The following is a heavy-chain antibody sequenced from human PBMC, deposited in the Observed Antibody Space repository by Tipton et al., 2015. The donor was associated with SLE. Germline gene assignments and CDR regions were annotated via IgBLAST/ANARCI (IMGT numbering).Heavy chain of an antibody. CDR3: AKDVGGNSPFDS. J-gene: IGHJ4*02. CDR1: GGSITDSNYY. CDR2: FSYFGIT. Sequence: TLSLTCIVSGGSITDSNYYWGWIRQPPRKGLEWIGSFSYFGITFYNPSLKSRVTISVDMSQSQFSLQLRSVTAADTAVYYCAKDVGGNSPFDSWGQGTLVTVSS. D-gene: IGHD3-16*01. V-gene: IGHV4-39*07.